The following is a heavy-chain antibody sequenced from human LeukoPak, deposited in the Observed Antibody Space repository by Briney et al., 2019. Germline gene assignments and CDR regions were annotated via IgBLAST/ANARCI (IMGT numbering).Heavy chain of an antibody. J-gene: IGHJ4*02. CDR2: INGDGSST. CDR3: AREPSPGKWLPDY. CDR1: GFTFRSYW. Sequence: PPGGSLRLSCAASGFTFRSYWMHWVRQAPGKGLVWVSRINGDGSSTNYADSVKGRFTISRDNAKNTLYLQMNSLRAEDTAVYYCAREPSPGKWLPDYWGQGTLVTVSS. D-gene: IGHD5-12*01. V-gene: IGHV3-74*01.